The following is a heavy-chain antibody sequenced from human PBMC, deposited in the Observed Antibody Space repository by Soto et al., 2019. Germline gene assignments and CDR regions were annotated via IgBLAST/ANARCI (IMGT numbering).Heavy chain of an antibody. CDR1: GFTFSSYW. CDR3: ARGNYEY. J-gene: IGHJ4*02. D-gene: IGHD3-10*01. V-gene: IGHV3-74*01. CDR2: MYSDGFST. Sequence: EVQLVESGGGVVQPGGSLRLSCAASGFTFSSYWMHWVRQAPGKGLVWVSSMYSDGFSTSYADSVKGRFTVSRDNAKNTRYLQMNSLRAEDPAVYLGARGNYEYWGQGTLVTVSS.